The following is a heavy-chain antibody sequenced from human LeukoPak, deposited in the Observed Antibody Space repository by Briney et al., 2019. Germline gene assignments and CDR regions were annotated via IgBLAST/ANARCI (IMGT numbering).Heavy chain of an antibody. CDR2: ISSSSRYT. D-gene: IGHD3-10*01. CDR1: GFTLSSYS. V-gene: IGHV3-21*01. J-gene: IGHJ6*01. CDR3: ARDYYLDV. Sequence: PGGSLRLSCAASGFTLSSYSMNCVRHAPGKGLEWVSSISSSSRYTYHADSVKGRFTISRDNAKNSLYLQMNSLRAEDTAVYYCARDYYLDVWGQGTTVTVSS.